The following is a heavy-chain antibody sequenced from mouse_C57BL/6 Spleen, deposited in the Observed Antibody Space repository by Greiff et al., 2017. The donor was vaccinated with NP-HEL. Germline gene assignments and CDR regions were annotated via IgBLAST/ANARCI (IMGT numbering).Heavy chain of an antibody. CDR1: GFSLTSYG. V-gene: IGHV2-6-1*01. CDR2: IWSDGST. D-gene: IGHD2-3*01. Sequence: VKLMESGPGLVAPSQSLSITCTVSGFSLTSYGVHWVRQPPGKGLEWLVVIWSDGSTTYNSALKSRLSIRKDNSKSQVFLKMNSLQTDDTAMYYCARHEGYLGYFDYWGQGTTLTVSS. CDR3: ARHEGYLGYFDY. J-gene: IGHJ2*01.